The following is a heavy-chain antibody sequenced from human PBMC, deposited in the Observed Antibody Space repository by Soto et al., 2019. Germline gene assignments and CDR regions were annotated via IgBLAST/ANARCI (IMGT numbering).Heavy chain of an antibody. D-gene: IGHD2-15*01. Sequence: PGESLKISCTASGYIFIDYWIGWVRQMPGKGLEWMGIVYPRDSDTRYSPSFQGQVTISADKPTNTAFLQWRSLKASDTAIYYCARPPLPGYSIHFNSWGQGTLVTVSS. CDR1: GYIFIDYW. J-gene: IGHJ4*02. CDR2: VYPRDSDT. CDR3: ARPPLPGYSIHFNS. V-gene: IGHV5-51*01.